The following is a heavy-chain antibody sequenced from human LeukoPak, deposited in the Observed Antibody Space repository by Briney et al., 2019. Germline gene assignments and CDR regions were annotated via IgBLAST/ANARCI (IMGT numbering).Heavy chain of an antibody. J-gene: IGHJ4*02. CDR2: IYYSGST. CDR1: GGSVSSGSYY. Sequence: SSETLSLTCTVSGGSVSSGSYYWSWIRQPPGKGLEWIGYIYYSGSTNYNPSLKSRVTISVDTSKNQFSLKLSSVTAADTAVYYCARGPRVLQYFDWLLPYYFDYWGQGTLVTVSS. V-gene: IGHV4-61*01. CDR3: ARGPRVLQYFDWLLPYYFDY. D-gene: IGHD3-9*01.